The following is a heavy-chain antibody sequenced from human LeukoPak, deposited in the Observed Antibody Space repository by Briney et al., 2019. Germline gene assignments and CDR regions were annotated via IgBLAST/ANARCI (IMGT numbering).Heavy chain of an antibody. CDR1: GFTFSSYA. D-gene: IGHD3-10*01. CDR3: ASLRLWFRELSPDY. Sequence: GGSLRLSCAASGFTFSSYAISWVRQAPGKGLEWVSGISYSGGNTYYADSVKGRFTISRDNAKNSLYLQMNSLRDEATAVYYCASLRLWFRELSPDYWGQGTLVTVSS. CDR2: ISYSGGNT. J-gene: IGHJ4*02. V-gene: IGHV3-23*01.